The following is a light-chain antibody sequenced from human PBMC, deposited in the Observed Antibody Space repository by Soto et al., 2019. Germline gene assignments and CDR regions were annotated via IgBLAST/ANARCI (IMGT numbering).Light chain of an antibody. V-gene: IGKV4-1*01. CDR1: QSVLYSSNNKNY. J-gene: IGKJ1*01. CDR2: WAS. CDR3: QQYYSTPRT. Sequence: DIVMTQSPDSLAVSLGERATINCKSGQSVLYSSNNKNYLAWYQQKPGQPPKLLIYWASTRESGVPDRFSGSGSGTDFTLTISSLQAEDLAVYYCQQYYSTPRTFGQGTKVEIK.